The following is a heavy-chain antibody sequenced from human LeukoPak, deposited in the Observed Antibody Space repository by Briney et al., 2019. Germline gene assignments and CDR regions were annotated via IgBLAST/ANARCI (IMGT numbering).Heavy chain of an antibody. Sequence: PSETLSLTCTVSGGSISNSYWSWVRQPPGKGLEWLGHIYSSGSTTYSPSLKSLVTMSVDTSKNQFSLKLTAVTAAETAVYYCARHRSDGTYPLDYWGQGALVTVSS. CDR2: IYSSGST. J-gene: IGHJ4*02. CDR1: GGSISNSY. D-gene: IGHD1-26*01. CDR3: ARHRSDGTYPLDY. V-gene: IGHV4-59*08.